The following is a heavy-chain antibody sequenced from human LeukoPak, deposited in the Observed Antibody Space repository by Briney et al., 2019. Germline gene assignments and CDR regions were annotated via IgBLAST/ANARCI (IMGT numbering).Heavy chain of an antibody. V-gene: IGHV3-7*03. CDR2: IKQDGSEK. Sequence: GGSLRLSCAASGFTFSSYAMHWVRQAPGKGLEWVANIKQDGSEKNYVDSVKGRFTISRDNAKNSLYLQMNNLRVEDTAMYYCAGGTGFIIKDWGQGTLVTVSS. J-gene: IGHJ4*02. CDR1: GFTFSSYA. D-gene: IGHD3-9*01. CDR3: AGGTGFIIKD.